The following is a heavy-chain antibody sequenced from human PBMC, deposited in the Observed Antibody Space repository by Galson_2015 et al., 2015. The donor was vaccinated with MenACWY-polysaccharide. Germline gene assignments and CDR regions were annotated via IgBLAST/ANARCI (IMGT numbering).Heavy chain of an antibody. J-gene: IGHJ4*02. CDR1: GYTFTSYD. CDR3: ARGRRDTAVAATAAALLDY. Sequence: SVKVSCKASGYTFTSYDINWVRQATGQGLEWMGWMNPNTVNTGYAQKFQGRVTMTRNTSISTAYMELSSLTSEDTAVYYCARGRRDTAVAATAAALLDYWGQGIQVPVSS. V-gene: IGHV1-8*01. CDR2: MNPNTVNT. D-gene: IGHD6-19*01.